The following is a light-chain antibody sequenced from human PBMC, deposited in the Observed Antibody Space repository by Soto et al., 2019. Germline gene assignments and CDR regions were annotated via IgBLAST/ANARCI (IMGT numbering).Light chain of an antibody. CDR1: QSVRSTY. J-gene: IGKJ5*01. V-gene: IGKV3-20*01. CDR2: GAS. CDR3: RQYDSSPDT. Sequence: EIVLTQSPGTLSLSPGERATLSCRASQSVRSTYLAWYQQKPGQAPRLLIYGASSRATGIPDRFSGSGSGTDFTLTISRLEPEDCAVYYCRQYDSSPDTFGQGTRLEMK.